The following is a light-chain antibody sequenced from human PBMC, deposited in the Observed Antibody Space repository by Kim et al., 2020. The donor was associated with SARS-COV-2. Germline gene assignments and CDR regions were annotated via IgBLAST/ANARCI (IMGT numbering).Light chain of an antibody. Sequence: RVHNACTGSSANIGAGYGVPWYQDLPGAAPKHLIYGNSNRPSGVPDRFSGSKSGTSASLAITGLQAEDEADYYCQSYDSSLSGWVFGGGTKLTVL. CDR2: GNS. CDR3: QSYDSSLSGWV. CDR1: SANIGAGYG. V-gene: IGLV1-40*01. J-gene: IGLJ3*02.